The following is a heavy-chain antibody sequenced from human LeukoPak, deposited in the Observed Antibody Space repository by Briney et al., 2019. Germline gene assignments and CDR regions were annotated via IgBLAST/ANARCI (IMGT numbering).Heavy chain of an antibody. J-gene: IGHJ4*02. CDR2: ISGNSIYI. Sequence: PGGSLRLSCAASGFTFSSYSMNWVRQAPGKGLEWVSSISGNSIYIYYADSVKGRFTISRDNAKNSLYLQMSSLRVADTAVYYCASFEPVAAYPFDYWGQGTLVTVSS. CDR3: ASFEPVAAYPFDY. V-gene: IGHV3-21*01. CDR1: GFTFSSYS. D-gene: IGHD6-19*01.